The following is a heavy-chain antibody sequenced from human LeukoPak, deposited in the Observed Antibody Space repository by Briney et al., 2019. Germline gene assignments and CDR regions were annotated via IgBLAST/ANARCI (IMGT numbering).Heavy chain of an antibody. D-gene: IGHD2-2*01. V-gene: IGHV5-10-1*01. J-gene: IGHJ4*02. CDR1: GYSFTSYW. CDR2: IDPSDSYT. Sequence: NHGESLKISCKGSGYSFTSYWISWLRQMPGKGLEWMGRIDPSDSYTNYSPSFQGHVTISADKSISTAYLQWSSLKASDTAMYYCARLEGPENPIDYWGQGTLVTVSS. CDR3: ARLEGPENPIDY.